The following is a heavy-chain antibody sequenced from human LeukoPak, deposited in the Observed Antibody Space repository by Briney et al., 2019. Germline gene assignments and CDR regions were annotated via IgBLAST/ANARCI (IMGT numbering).Heavy chain of an antibody. Sequence: SETLSLICAVSGGSISSGGYSWSWIRQPPGKGLGWIGYIYHSGSTNYNPSLKSRVTISVDTSKNQFSLKLSSVTAADTAVYYCVRGYSGYDRGVFDYWGQGTLVTVSS. V-gene: IGHV4-30-2*01. D-gene: IGHD5-12*01. J-gene: IGHJ4*02. CDR3: VRGYSGYDRGVFDY. CDR1: GGSISSGGYS. CDR2: IYHSGST.